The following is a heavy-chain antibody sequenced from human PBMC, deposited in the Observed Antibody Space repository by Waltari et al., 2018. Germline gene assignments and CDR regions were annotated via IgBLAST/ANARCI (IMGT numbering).Heavy chain of an antibody. CDR3: ARDRNYAEFYFDH. D-gene: IGHD1-7*01. V-gene: IGHV4-61*02. CDR2: IYTNGDA. Sequence: QVQLQESGPSLVRPSETLSLTCSVSGDSIKRGTYFWAWVRQPAKKGLVWIGRIYTNGDANYNPSLQSRATISVDTSKNQISLNLRSLSAADTAVYYCARDRNYAEFYFDHWGPGILVTVSS. CDR1: GDSIKRGTYF. J-gene: IGHJ4*02.